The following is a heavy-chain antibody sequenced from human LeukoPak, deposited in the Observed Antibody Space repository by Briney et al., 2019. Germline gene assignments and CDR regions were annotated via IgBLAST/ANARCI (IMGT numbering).Heavy chain of an antibody. V-gene: IGHV4-34*01. CDR2: INHSGST. D-gene: IGHD3-10*01. CDR3: ARRGRTTMVRGVPRPFDY. CDR1: GGSFSGYY. J-gene: IGHJ4*02. Sequence: SETLSLTCAVYGGSFSGYYWSWIRQPPGKGLEWIGEINHSGSTNYNPSLKSRVTISVDTSKNQFSLKLSSVTAADTAVYYCARRGRTTMVRGVPRPFDYWGQGTLVTVSS.